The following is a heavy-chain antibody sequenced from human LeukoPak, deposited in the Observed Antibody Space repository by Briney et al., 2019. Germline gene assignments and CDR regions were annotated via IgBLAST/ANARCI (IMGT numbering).Heavy chain of an antibody. V-gene: IGHV3-7*01. CDR1: TFTSSGHW. D-gene: IGHD2-8*01. Sequence: GGSLRLSCVASTFTSSGHWMSWVRQAPGKGLEWVANIKEDGSEKYYLDSVKGRFTISRDNAKNSLHLQINSLRVEDTAVYYCARNSFAELMLLGSAYGMDVWGQGTTVIVSS. J-gene: IGHJ6*02. CDR2: IKEDGSEK. CDR3: ARNSFAELMLLGSAYGMDV.